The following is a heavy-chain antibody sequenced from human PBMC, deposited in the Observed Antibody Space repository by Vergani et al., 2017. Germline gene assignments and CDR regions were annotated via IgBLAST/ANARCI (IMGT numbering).Heavy chain of an antibody. D-gene: IGHD6-19*01. Sequence: EVHLVESGGGLVQPGRSLRLSCSGSGFTLGDYAMTWVRQAPGKGLEWVAFIWSKPYGGTTEYAASVKGRFTISRDDSKSIAYLQMSSLKAEDTAVYYCARDIRRLVRDYYGMDVWGQGTTVTVSS. V-gene: IGHV3-49*04. J-gene: IGHJ6*02. CDR2: IWSKPYGGTT. CDR3: ARDIRRLVRDYYGMDV. CDR1: GFTLGDYA.